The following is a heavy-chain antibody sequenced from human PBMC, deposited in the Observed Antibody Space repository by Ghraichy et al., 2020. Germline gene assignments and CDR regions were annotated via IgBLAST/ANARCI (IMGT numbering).Heavy chain of an antibody. CDR2: TYYRSKWYN. CDR3: ARDPHYYSSTSCYRGYYYYGMDV. CDR1: GDSVSSNSAA. J-gene: IGHJ6*02. D-gene: IGHD2-2*02. V-gene: IGHV6-1*01. Sequence: SQTLSLTCAISGDSVSSNSAAWNWIRQSPSRGLEWLGRTYYRSKWYNDYAVSVKSRITINPDTSKNHFSLHLNSFTPDDPAVYYCARDPHYYSSTSCYRGYYYYGMDVWGQGTTVTVSS.